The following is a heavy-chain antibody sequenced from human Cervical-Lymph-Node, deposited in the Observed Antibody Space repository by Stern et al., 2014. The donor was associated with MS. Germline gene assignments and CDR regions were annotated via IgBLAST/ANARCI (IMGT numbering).Heavy chain of an antibody. D-gene: IGHD3-10*01. J-gene: IGHJ6*02. CDR3: ARGDYGSGSLPYYYYGMDV. CDR1: GYTFTSYG. CDR2: ISAYNCNT. Sequence: QVQLVESGAEVKKPGASVKVSCKASGYTFTSYGISWVRQAPGQGLEWMGWISAYNCNTNYAQKLQGRVTMTTDTSTSTAYMELRSLRSDDTAVYYCARGDYGSGSLPYYYYGMDVWGQGTTVTVSS. V-gene: IGHV1-18*01.